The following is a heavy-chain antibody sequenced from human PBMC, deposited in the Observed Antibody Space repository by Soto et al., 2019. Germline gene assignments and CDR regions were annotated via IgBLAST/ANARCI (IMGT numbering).Heavy chain of an antibody. CDR2: INNNTGNP. V-gene: IGHV7-4-1*01. CDR3: ARDGALFMSYGMDV. CDR1: GYTFTSYA. D-gene: IGHD3-10*02. J-gene: IGHJ6*02. Sequence: QVQLVQSGSELKKHGASVKVYCKASGYTFTSYAMNWVRQAPGQGLEWMGWINNNTGNPTYAQGFTGRFVFSLDTSVSTAYLQFCSLKAEDTAVYYCARDGALFMSYGMDVWGQGTMVTVSS.